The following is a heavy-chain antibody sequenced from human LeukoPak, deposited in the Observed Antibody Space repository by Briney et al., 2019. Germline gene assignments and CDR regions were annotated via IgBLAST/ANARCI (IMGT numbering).Heavy chain of an antibody. D-gene: IGHD2-8*01. J-gene: IGHJ4*02. CDR2: ISSSSSYL. CDR3: ARAGCTNGVCFGTYYFDY. V-gene: IGHV3-21*01. Sequence: PGGSPRLSCAASGFTFSSYSRKWVRQAPGKGLEWVSSISSSSSYLYYADSVRGRFTSDSDNAKNSLYLQMNSLRAEDTAVYYCARAGCTNGVCFGTYYFDYWGQGTLVTVSS. CDR1: GFTFSSYS.